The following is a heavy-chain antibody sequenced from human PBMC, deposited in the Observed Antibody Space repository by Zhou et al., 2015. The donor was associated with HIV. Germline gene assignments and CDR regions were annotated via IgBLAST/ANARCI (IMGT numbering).Heavy chain of an antibody. CDR3: ARGYFYDSGRRGY. D-gene: IGHD3-22*01. CDR2: ISSRSRTT. CDR1: GFTFGDYA. Sequence: EVQLVESGGGLVQPGRSLRLSCTTSGFTFGDYAMSWFRQAPGKGLEWISYISSRSRTTHSADSVKGRFTIFRDNAKNLLFLQMNSLRYEDTAVYYCARGYFYDSGRRGYWGQGTLVTVSS. V-gene: IGHV3-48*02. J-gene: IGHJ4*02.